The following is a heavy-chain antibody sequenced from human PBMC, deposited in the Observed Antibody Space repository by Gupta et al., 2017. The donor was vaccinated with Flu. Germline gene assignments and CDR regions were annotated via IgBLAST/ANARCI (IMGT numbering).Heavy chain of an antibody. D-gene: IGHD3-10*01. Sequence: PPGKGLEWLGSVYYSGTTYYSPSLKSRVTISVDTSKNQFSLKLSSVTAADTAVYFCARYGSGSFYNYYYMDVWGKGITVTVSS. V-gene: IGHV4-39*01. CDR2: VYYSGTT. CDR3: ARYGSGSFYNYYYMDV. J-gene: IGHJ6*03.